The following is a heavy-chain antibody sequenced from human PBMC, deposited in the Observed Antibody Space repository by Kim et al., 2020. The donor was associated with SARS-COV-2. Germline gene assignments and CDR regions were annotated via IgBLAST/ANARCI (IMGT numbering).Heavy chain of an antibody. J-gene: IGHJ4*02. V-gene: IGHV4-31*02. CDR3: ARTKQWFGELSFRI. Sequence: NPSLKSRVTISSDTSKNQFSLKLSSVTAADTAVYYCARTKQWFGELSFRIWGQGTLVTVSS. D-gene: IGHD3-10*01.